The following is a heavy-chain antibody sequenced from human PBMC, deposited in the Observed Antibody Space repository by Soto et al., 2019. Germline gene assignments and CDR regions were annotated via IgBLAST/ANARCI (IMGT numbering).Heavy chain of an antibody. CDR1: GDNFSRYW. J-gene: IGHJ4*02. CDR2: IYPSDSDT. D-gene: IGHD3-3*01. V-gene: IGHV5-51*01. CDR3: ARGGVSTRTLDY. Sequence: PWESLRIPWTSAGDNFSRYWIAWVRQMPGKGLELMGIIYPSDSDTRYRPSFQGQVTISADKSISSAYLQWSSLRASDTAMYYCARGGVSTRTLDYWGQGTPVTVHS.